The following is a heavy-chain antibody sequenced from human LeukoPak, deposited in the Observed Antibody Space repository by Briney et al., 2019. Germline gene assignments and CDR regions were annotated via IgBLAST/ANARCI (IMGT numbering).Heavy chain of an antibody. D-gene: IGHD3-10*01. J-gene: IGHJ4*02. Sequence: GGSLRLSCAASGFTFSSYWMHWVRQAPGKGLVWVSRINGDGSGTNYADSVKGRFTISRDNAKNTLYLQMNSLGAEDTAVYFCARVSPSMVRAIDYWGQGTLVTVSS. CDR1: GFTFSSYW. V-gene: IGHV3-74*01. CDR2: INGDGSGT. CDR3: ARVSPSMVRAIDY.